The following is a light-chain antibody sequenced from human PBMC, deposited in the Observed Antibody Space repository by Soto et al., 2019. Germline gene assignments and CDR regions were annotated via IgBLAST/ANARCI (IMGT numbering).Light chain of an antibody. J-gene: IGLJ2*01. V-gene: IGLV2-8*01. Sequence: QSALTQPPSASGSPGQSVTISCTGTSSDVGGYNYVSWYQQHPGKAPKLMIYEVSKRPSGVPDRFSGSKSGNTASLTVSGLQAEDEAYYYCSLYAGSSVVFGGGTKLTVL. CDR2: EVS. CDR1: SSDVGGYNY. CDR3: SLYAGSSVV.